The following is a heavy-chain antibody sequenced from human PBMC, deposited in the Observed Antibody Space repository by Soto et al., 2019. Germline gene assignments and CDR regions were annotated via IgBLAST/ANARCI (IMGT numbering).Heavy chain of an antibody. J-gene: IGHJ5*02. CDR3: ARRLVEPIVATLGWFDP. CDR1: GGSISSSSYY. V-gene: IGHV4-39*01. CDR2: IYYSGST. D-gene: IGHD5-12*01. Sequence: SETLSLTCTVSGGSISSSSYYWGWIRQPPGKGLEWIGSIYYSGSTYYNPSLKSRVTISVDTSKNQFSLKLSSVTAADTAVYYCARRLVEPIVATLGWFDPWGQGTLVTVSS.